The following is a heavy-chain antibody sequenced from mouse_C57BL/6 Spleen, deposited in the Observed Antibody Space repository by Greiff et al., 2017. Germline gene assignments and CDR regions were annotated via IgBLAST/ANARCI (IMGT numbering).Heavy chain of an antibody. J-gene: IGHJ2*01. V-gene: IGHV1-26*01. D-gene: IGHD1-1*01. Sequence: EVQLQQSGPELVKPGASVKISCKASGYTFTDYYMNWVKQSHGKSLEWIGDINPNNGGTSYNQKFKGKATLTVDKSSSTAYMELRSLTSEDSAVYYCARMGYGSSLDYWGQGTTLTVSS. CDR1: GYTFTDYY. CDR2: INPNNGGT. CDR3: ARMGYGSSLDY.